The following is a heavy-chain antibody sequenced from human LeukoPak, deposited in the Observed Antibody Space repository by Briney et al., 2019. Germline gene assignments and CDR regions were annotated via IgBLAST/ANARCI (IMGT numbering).Heavy chain of an antibody. CDR3: AKGGIQLWLYDY. J-gene: IGHJ4*02. CDR1: GFTVSSNY. D-gene: IGHD5-18*01. CDR2: ISGSGGST. Sequence: GGSLRLSCAASGFTVSSNYMSWVRQAPGKGLEWVSAISGSGGSTYYADSVKGRFTISRDNSKNTLYLQMNSLRAEDTAVYYCAKGGIQLWLYDYWGQGTLVTVSS. V-gene: IGHV3-23*01.